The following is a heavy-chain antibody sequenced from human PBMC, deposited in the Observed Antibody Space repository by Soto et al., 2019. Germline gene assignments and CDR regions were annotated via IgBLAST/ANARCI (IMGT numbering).Heavy chain of an antibody. J-gene: IGHJ4*02. CDR2: IIPAFGTA. CDR1: GGTFNSYL. Sequence: QMQLVQSGAEVKNPGSSVKVSCKTSGGTFNSYLIDWVRQAPGQGLEWMGGIIPAFGTAKYAQKFQGRVTITADKSTTTAYMELRTLTSEDTAVYYCARGLDQPPVGLYFDTWGQGTLVTVSS. CDR3: ARGLDQPPVGLYFDT. V-gene: IGHV1-69*06. D-gene: IGHD2-2*01.